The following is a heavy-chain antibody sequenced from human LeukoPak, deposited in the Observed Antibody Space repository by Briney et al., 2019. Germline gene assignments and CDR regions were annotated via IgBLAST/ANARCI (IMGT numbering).Heavy chain of an antibody. D-gene: IGHD1-7*01. Sequence: GGSLRLSCAASGFTVSSNYMSWVRQAPGKGLERVSVIYSGGSTYYADSVKGGFTISRDNSKNTLYLQMNSLRAEDTAVYYCARVGGLRVWNYDTRVAFAIWGQGTMVTVSS. V-gene: IGHV3-66*01. CDR1: GFTVSSNY. CDR2: IYSGGST. CDR3: ARVGGLRVWNYDTRVAFAI. J-gene: IGHJ3*02.